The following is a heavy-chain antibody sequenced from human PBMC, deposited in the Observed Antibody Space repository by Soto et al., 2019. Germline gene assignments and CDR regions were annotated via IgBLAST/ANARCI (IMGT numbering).Heavy chain of an antibody. Sequence: EVQLLESGGRLVQPGGSLRLSCAASGFTFSTYAMSWVRQAPGKGLEWVSAISGSGGSTYYADSVKGRFTISKDNSKNTLYLQMNSLRAGDTAVYYCAKDLGELALDYWGQGTLVTVSS. V-gene: IGHV3-23*01. D-gene: IGHD3-10*01. J-gene: IGHJ4*02. CDR3: AKDLGELALDY. CDR1: GFTFSTYA. CDR2: ISGSGGST.